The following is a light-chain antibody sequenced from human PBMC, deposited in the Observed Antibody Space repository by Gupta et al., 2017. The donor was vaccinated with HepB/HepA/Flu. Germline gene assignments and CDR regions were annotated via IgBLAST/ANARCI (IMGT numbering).Light chain of an antibody. CDR2: SNN. Sequence: QSVLTQPPSASGTPGQGVTISCSGSSSNVGSNYVYWYQQVPGTAPKLLIYSNNRRPSGVPDRFSGSKSGTSASLAISGLRSEDEADYYCATWDDSLSSWVFGGGTKLTVL. CDR1: SSNVGSNY. J-gene: IGLJ3*02. V-gene: IGLV1-47*02. CDR3: ATWDDSLSSWV.